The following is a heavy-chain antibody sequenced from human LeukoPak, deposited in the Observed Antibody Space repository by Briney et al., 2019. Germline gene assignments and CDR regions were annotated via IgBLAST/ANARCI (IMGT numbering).Heavy chain of an antibody. CDR2: ISHDGGNK. CDR1: GFAFSQFP. Sequence: GGSLRLSCVASGFAFSQFPVHWVRQAPGKRLEWVAFISHDGGNKKYGDSVKGRFTISRDNSKNTVYLQMNSLRPEDMALYYCARDKSYFGSGNYHYFDSWGQGALVIVSS. J-gene: IGHJ4*02. CDR3: ARDKSYFGSGNYHYFDS. V-gene: IGHV3-30*03. D-gene: IGHD3-10*01.